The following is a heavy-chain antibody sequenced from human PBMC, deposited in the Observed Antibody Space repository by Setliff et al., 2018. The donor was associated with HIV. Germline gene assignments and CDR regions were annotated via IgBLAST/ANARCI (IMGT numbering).Heavy chain of an antibody. Sequence: SETLSLTCTVSGGSISNYYWSWIRQPAEKGLEWIGRIYSSGRTNYNPSLKSRVTRSLDTSKNQFSLKLESMTAADTAIYSCARESLAVGTRWFDPWGQGTLVTVSS. J-gene: IGHJ5*02. CDR2: IYSSGRT. V-gene: IGHV4-4*07. D-gene: IGHD6-13*01. CDR3: ARESLAVGTRWFDP. CDR1: GGSISNYY.